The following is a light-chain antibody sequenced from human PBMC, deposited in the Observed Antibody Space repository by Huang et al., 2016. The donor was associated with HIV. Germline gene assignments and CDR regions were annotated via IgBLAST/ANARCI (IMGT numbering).Light chain of an antibody. CDR2: GAS. V-gene: IGKV3-15*01. Sequence: ERVMTKSPASLSMSPGETATLSCRASQTVSSNLAWYQQKPGQAPRLLVYGASTRATGVPARFSGDGSGTEFTLTISSLQSEDSAIYYCQQYNKWPPVTIGQGTRLEIK. CDR3: QQYNKWPPVT. CDR1: QTVSSN. J-gene: IGKJ5*01.